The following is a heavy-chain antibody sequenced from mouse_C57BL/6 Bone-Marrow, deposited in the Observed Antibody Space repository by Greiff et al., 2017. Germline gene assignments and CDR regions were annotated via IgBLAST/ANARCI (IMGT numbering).Heavy chain of an antibody. J-gene: IGHJ1*03. CDR2: ISTYYGDA. CDR3: ARSRPSYGSSHWYFDV. V-gene: IGHV1-67*01. Sequence: VQLVESGPELVRPGVSVKISCKGSGYTFPDYAMHWVKQSHAKSLEWIGVISTYYGDASYNQKFKDKATMTVDKSSSTAYMELARLTSEDSAVYYCARSRPSYGSSHWYFDVWGTGTTVTVSS. D-gene: IGHD1-1*01. CDR1: GYTFPDYA.